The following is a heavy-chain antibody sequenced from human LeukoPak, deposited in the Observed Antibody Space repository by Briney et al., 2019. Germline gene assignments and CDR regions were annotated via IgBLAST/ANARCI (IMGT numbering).Heavy chain of an antibody. CDR1: GGSISSGSYY. D-gene: IGHD3-3*01. CDR3: AREDIIGDFWSGYGYYYMDV. Sequence: SSETLSLTCTVSGGSISSGSYYWSWIRQPAGKGLEWIGRIYTSGSTNYNPSLKSRVTISVDTSKNQFSLKLSSVTAADTAVYYCAREDIIGDFWSGYGYYYMDVWGKGTTVTVSS. J-gene: IGHJ6*03. CDR2: IYTSGST. V-gene: IGHV4-61*02.